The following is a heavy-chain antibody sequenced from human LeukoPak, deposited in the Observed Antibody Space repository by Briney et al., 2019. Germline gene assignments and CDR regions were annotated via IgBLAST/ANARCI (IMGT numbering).Heavy chain of an antibody. CDR1: GGTFSSYA. V-gene: IGHV1-69*01. J-gene: IGHJ5*02. CDR3: ARDSAVVVPAATSWFDP. D-gene: IGHD2-2*01. Sequence: ASVKVSCKASGGTFSSYAISWVRQAPGQGLEWMGGIIPIFGTANYAQKFQGRVTITADESTSTAYMELSSLRSEDTAVYHCARDSAVVVPAATSWFDPWGQGTLVTVSS. CDR2: IIPIFGTA.